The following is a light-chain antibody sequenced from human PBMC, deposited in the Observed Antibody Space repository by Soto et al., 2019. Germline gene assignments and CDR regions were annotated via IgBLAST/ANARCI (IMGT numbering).Light chain of an antibody. Sequence: DIQMTQSPPSLPASVGDRVTITCLASQRITNSLNWYQQKPGKAPKLLIFSASNLQGGVPSRFSGSGSGTDFTLTISRLEPEDFAVYYCQHYGSSPGITFGQGTRLEIK. V-gene: IGKV1-39*01. CDR2: SAS. CDR1: QRITNS. CDR3: QHYGSSPGIT. J-gene: IGKJ5*01.